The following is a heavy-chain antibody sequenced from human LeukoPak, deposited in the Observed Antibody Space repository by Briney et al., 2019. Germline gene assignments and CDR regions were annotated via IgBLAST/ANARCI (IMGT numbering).Heavy chain of an antibody. D-gene: IGHD6-13*01. J-gene: IGHJ3*02. CDR3: ASLDGTLDAFDI. CDR1: GYTFTSYC. CDR2: INPSGGST. Sequence: ASVKVSCKASGYTFTSYCMHWVRQAPGQGLEWMGIINPSGGSTSYAQKFQGRVTMTRDTSTSTVYMELSSLRSEDTAVYYCASLDGTLDAFDIWGQGTMVTVSS. V-gene: IGHV1-46*01.